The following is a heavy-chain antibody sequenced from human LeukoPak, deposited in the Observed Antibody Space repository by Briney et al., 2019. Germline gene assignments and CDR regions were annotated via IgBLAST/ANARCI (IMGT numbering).Heavy chain of an antibody. CDR1: GFSFDDYA. V-gene: IGHV3-43*02. CDR2: ISGDGGST. D-gene: IGHD2-2*01. J-gene: IGHJ5*02. CDR3: ARSAIVVVPAAMRVDNWFDP. Sequence: GGSLRLSCAAPGFSFDDYAIHWVRQAPGKGLEWVSLISGDGGSTFYADSVKGRFTISRDNSKNSLYLQMNSLRAEDTALYYCARSAIVVVPAAMRVDNWFDPWGQGTLVTVSS.